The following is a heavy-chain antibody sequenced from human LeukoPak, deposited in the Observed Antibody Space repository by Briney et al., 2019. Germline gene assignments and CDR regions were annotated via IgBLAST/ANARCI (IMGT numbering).Heavy chain of an antibody. D-gene: IGHD3-16*01. J-gene: IGHJ4*02. CDR1: GGTFSSYA. Sequence: GASVKVSCKASGGTFSSYAISWVRQAPGQGLEWMGRIIPIFGTANYAQKFQGRVTMTYNTPISTAYMELSSLTSDDTAVYYCAREVRRGTYDYWGQGTLVTVTP. CDR2: IIPIFGTA. V-gene: IGHV1-69*06. CDR3: AREVRRGTYDY.